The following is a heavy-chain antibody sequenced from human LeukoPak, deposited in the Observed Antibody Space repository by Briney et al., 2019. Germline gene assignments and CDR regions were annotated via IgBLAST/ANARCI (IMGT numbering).Heavy chain of an antibody. CDR2: IGTAGDT. V-gene: IGHV3-13*01. CDR3: ARDQVPGPGGAFDT. D-gene: IGHD1-1*01. J-gene: IGHJ3*02. CDR1: GFTFSSYD. Sequence: GGSLRLSCAASGFTFSSYDMHWVRQTTGRGLEWVSVIGTAGDTFYPGSVKGRFTISRENAKNSLFLQMNSLRAEDTAVYYCARDQVPGPGGAFDTWGQGTMVTVSS.